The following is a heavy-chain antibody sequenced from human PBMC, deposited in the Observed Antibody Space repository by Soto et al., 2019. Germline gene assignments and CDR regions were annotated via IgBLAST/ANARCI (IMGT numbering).Heavy chain of an antibody. CDR2: IKQDGGQT. CDR1: GFTFYSYW. J-gene: IGHJ6*02. CDR3: ARGGNGYENLPTYYFYGMDV. Sequence: EVQLVESGGGFVQPGGSIRLSCAASGFTFYSYWMTWVRQAPGKGLEWVAHIKQDGGQTYSVDSVKGRFTISRDNAKTSLYLQMNSLRAEATSVYFWARGGNGYENLPTYYFYGMDVWGQGTTVTVS. D-gene: IGHD5-12*01. V-gene: IGHV3-7*01.